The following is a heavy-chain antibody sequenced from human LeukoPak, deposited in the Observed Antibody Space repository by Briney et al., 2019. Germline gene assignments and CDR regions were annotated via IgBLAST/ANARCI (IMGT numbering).Heavy chain of an antibody. D-gene: IGHD4-17*01. Sequence: GGSLRLSCTASGFTFSRYGMHWVRQAPGKGLEWVAVISYDGSNKYYADSVKGRFTISRDNSKNTLYLQMNSLRAEDTAVYYCARGDYGDYAWGQGTLVTVSS. J-gene: IGHJ4*02. CDR1: GFTFSRYG. CDR2: ISYDGSNK. V-gene: IGHV3-30*03. CDR3: ARGDYGDYA.